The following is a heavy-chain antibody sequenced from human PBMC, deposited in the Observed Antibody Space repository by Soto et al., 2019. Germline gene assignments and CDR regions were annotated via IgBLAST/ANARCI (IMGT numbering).Heavy chain of an antibody. Sequence: QVQLVQSGAEVKKPGASVKVSCKASGYTFTSYAMHWVRQAPGQRLEWMGWINAGNGNTKYSQKFQGRVTITRDTPASTAYMEQSSLRSDDTAVYYCARGPGGPDGPGDYWGQGTLVTVSS. CDR1: GYTFTSYA. CDR2: INAGNGNT. V-gene: IGHV1-3*01. CDR3: ARGPGGPDGPGDY. D-gene: IGHD2-15*01. J-gene: IGHJ4*02.